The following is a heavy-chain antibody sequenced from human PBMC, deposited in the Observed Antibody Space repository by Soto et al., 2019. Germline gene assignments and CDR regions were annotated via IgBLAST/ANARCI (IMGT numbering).Heavy chain of an antibody. CDR1: GFTFDDYA. D-gene: IGHD1-26*01. J-gene: IGHJ4*02. V-gene: IGHV3-9*01. Sequence: VQLVESGGGLVQPGRSLRLSCAASGFTFDDYAMHWVRQAPGKGLEWVSGISWNSGKIGYADSVKGRFTISRDNANNSLYLQMNSLRPEDTAFYYCAKEIVGAINYWGQGTLVTVSS. CDR2: ISWNSGKI. CDR3: AKEIVGAINY.